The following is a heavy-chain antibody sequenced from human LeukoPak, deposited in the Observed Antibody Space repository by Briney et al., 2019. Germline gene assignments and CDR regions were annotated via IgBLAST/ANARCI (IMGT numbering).Heavy chain of an antibody. CDR1: GFTVSSNY. J-gene: IGHJ4*02. CDR3: AKGQNYYDGSGYYSTDY. D-gene: IGHD3-22*01. Sequence: GGSLRLSCAVSGFTVSSNYMSWVRQAPGKGLEWVSVIYSGGSTYYADSVKGRFTISRDNSKNALYLQMNSLRAEDTAVYYCAKGQNYYDGSGYYSTDYWGQGTPVTVSS. V-gene: IGHV3-53*05. CDR2: IYSGGST.